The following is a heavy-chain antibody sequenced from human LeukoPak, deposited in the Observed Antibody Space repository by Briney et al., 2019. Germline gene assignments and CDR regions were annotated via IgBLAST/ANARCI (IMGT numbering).Heavy chain of an antibody. V-gene: IGHV3-30-3*01. CDR2: ISYDGSNK. CDR1: GFTFSSYA. Sequence: GRSLRLSCAASGFTFSSYAMHWVRQAPGKGLEWEAVISYDGSNKYYADSVKGRFTISRDNSKNTLYLQMNSLRAEDTAVYYCARDADIAAAGPHYYYYGMDVWGQGTTVTVSS. CDR3: ARDADIAAAGPHYYYYGMDV. D-gene: IGHD6-13*01. J-gene: IGHJ6*02.